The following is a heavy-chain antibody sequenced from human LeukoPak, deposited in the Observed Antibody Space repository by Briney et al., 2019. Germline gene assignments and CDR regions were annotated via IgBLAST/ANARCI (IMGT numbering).Heavy chain of an antibody. Sequence: GGSLRLSCAASGFTFSNYWMHWVRQTPGKGLVWVSRINSDASVTTYADSVKGRFTISRDNAKNTLYLQMNSLRAEDTAVYYCARVGSSGWYSLDYWGQGTLVTVSS. CDR1: GFTFSNYW. V-gene: IGHV3-74*01. J-gene: IGHJ4*02. CDR3: ARVGSSGWYSLDY. CDR2: INSDASVT. D-gene: IGHD6-19*01.